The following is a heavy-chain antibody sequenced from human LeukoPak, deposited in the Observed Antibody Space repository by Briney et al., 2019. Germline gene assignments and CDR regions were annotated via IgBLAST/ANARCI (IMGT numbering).Heavy chain of an antibody. D-gene: IGHD4-23*01. CDR1: GYTFTSYY. CDR2: INPSGGST. V-gene: IGHV1-46*01. J-gene: IGHJ3*02. CDR3: ARAATVVDAFDI. Sequence: AASVKVSCKASGYTFTSYYMHWVRQAPGQGLEWMGIINPSGGSTSYAQKFQGRVTITADKSTSTAYMELSSLRSEDTAVYYCARAATVVDAFDIWGQGTMVTVSS.